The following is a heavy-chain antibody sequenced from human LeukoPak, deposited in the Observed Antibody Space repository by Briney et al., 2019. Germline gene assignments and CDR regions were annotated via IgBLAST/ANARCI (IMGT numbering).Heavy chain of an antibody. CDR1: GGTFSSYA. CDR2: IIPIFGTA. CDR3: ARDNPLGDFWSGYHRGYYMDV. V-gene: IGHV1-69*05. D-gene: IGHD3-3*01. Sequence: ASVKVSCKASGGTFSSYAISWVRQAPGQGLEWMGGIIPIFGTANYAQKFQGRVTITTDESTSTAYMELSSLRSEDTAVYYCARDNPLGDFWSGYHRGYYMDVWGKGTTVTVSS. J-gene: IGHJ6*03.